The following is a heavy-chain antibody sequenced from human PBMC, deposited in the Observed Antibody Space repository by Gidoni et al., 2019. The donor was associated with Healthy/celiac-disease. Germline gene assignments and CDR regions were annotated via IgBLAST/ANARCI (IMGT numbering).Heavy chain of an antibody. V-gene: IGHV1-69*01. CDR3: ARERDYGDYKYYYYGMDV. Sequence: QVQLGQSGAEVKKPGAAVKVSCKASGGTVSSYAISWVRQAPGQGLEWRGGIIPIFSTANYAQKFQGRVTITAAESTSTAYMELSSLRSEDTAVYYCARERDYGDYKYYYYGMDVWGQGTTVTVSS. CDR2: IIPIFSTA. CDR1: GGTVSSYA. J-gene: IGHJ6*02. D-gene: IGHD4-17*01.